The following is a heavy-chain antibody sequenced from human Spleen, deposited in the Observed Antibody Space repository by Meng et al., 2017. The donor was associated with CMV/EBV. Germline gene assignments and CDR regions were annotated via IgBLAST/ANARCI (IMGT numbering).Heavy chain of an antibody. CDR3: IRDVRPGGADV. Sequence: GGSLRLSCAASGFNFRSFAMHWVRQAPGKGLEWVSSISSSRSYIYYADSVKGRFTISRDNAKNSLYLQMNGLRTEDTAVYYCIRDVRPGGADVWGQGTTVTVSS. V-gene: IGHV3-21*04. D-gene: IGHD3-10*01. CDR2: ISSSRSYI. J-gene: IGHJ6*02. CDR1: GFNFRSFA.